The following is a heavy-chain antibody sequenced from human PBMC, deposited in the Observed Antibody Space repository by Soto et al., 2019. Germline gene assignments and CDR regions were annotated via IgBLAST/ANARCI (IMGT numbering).Heavy chain of an antibody. V-gene: IGHV1-69*01. D-gene: IGHD3-22*01. CDR2: IMPFFGKA. CDR3: ARKFDYDTSGYYYAY. CDR1: GGPFIKNT. J-gene: IGHJ4*02. Sequence: SVKVSCRASGGPFIKNTIMWVRQAPGQGLEWMGGIMPFFGKANYAQKFQGRVTITADEYTRTAYMELSRLKSEDTAVYYCARKFDYDTSGYYYAYWGQGTLVTVSS.